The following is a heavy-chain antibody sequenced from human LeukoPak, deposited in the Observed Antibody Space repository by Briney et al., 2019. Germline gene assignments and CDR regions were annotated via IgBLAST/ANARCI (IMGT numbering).Heavy chain of an antibody. D-gene: IGHD3-9*01. CDR3: VRGPYFDWLLRFDY. Sequence: PSETLSLTCAVYGGSFSGYYWSWIRQPPGKGLEWIGEINHSGRTNYNPSLRSRVTISVDTSKNQFSLMLSAVTAADAAVYYCVRGPYFDWLLRFDYWGQGTLVTVSS. CDR2: INHSGRT. CDR1: GGSFSGYY. V-gene: IGHV4-34*01. J-gene: IGHJ4*02.